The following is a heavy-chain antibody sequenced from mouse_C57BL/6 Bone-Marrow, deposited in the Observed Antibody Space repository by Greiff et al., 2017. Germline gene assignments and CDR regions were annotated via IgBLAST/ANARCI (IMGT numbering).Heavy chain of an antibody. CDR2: INPNSGYT. D-gene: IGHD5-1*01. CDR3: ARWTYQFGMDY. V-gene: IGHV1-4*01. J-gene: IGHJ4*01. Sequence: QVQLQQSGAELSRPVASVKLSCTASGYSFTSYTMHLFKLRPGQGLEWVGYINPNSGYTKYNQKFQDQSTLTAAKSSSTAYMQLSSLTSEDSAVYYCARWTYQFGMDYWGQGTSVTVSS. CDR1: GYSFTSYT.